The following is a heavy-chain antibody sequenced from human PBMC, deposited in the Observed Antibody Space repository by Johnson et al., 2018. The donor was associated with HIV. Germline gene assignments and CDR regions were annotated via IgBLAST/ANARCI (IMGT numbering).Heavy chain of an antibody. CDR3: AKDLFTEREDDVFDI. V-gene: IGHV3-30-3*01. J-gene: IGHJ3*02. CDR1: GFTFSSYA. CDR2: ISYDGSTK. D-gene: IGHD1-26*01. Sequence: QVQLVESGGGVVQPGRSLRLSCAASGFTFSSYAMHWVRQAPGKGLEWVAVISYDGSTKYYADSVKGRFTISRDNSKNTLYLQMNSLSAEDTAVYYCAKDLFTEREDDVFDIWGQGTMVTVSS.